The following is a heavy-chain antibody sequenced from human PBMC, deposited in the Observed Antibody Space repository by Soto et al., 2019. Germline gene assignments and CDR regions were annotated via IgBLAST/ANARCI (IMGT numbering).Heavy chain of an antibody. V-gene: IGHV4-34*01. J-gene: IGHJ4*02. CDR3: ASVVTTVDY. D-gene: IGHD2-21*02. CDR2: INHSGST. CDR1: GGSFSGYY. Sequence: ETLSLTCAVYGGSFSGYYWSWIRQPPGKGLEWIGEINHSGSTNYNPSLKSRVTISVDTSKNQFSLKLSSVTAADTAVYYCASVVTTVDYWGQGTLVTVSS.